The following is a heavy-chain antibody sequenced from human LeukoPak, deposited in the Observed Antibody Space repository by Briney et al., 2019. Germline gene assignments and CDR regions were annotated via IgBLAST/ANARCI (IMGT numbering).Heavy chain of an antibody. J-gene: IGHJ4*02. Sequence: SQTLSLTCAVSGGSISSGGHSWSWIRQPPGKGLEWIGYIYHSGSTYYNPSLKSRVTISVDRSKNQFSLKLSSVTAADTAVYYCARAGEYYYGSGSYQAGPFDYWGQGTLVTVSS. V-gene: IGHV4-30-2*01. CDR1: GGSISSGGHS. D-gene: IGHD3-10*01. CDR2: IYHSGST. CDR3: ARAGEYYYGSGSYQAGPFDY.